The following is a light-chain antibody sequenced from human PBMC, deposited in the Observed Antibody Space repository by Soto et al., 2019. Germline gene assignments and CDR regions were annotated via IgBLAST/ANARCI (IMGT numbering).Light chain of an antibody. CDR1: SSDIGGYNS. CDR2: EVN. J-gene: IGLJ3*02. V-gene: IGLV2-8*01. Sequence: QSALTQPPSASGSPGQSVTISCTGTSSDIGGYNSVSWYQQHPGKAPRLMIYEVNKRPSGVPDRFSGSKSGYTASLTVSGLQTEDEAFYYCQAYDYSLTASAFGGGTQLTVL. CDR3: QAYDYSLTASA.